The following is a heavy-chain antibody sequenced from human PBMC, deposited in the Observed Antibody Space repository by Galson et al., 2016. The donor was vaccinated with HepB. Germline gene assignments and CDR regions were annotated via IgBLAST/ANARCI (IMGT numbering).Heavy chain of an antibody. D-gene: IGHD6-19*01. J-gene: IGHJ4*02. CDR2: ISGGSSYI. CDR1: GITFRSYT. V-gene: IGHV3-21*01. CDR3: ASRHSGWDYFDY. Sequence: SLRLSCAVSGITFRSYTMNWVRQAPGKGLEWVSSISGGSSYIYYADSVKGRFTISRDNAKNSLYLQMNSLSAEGTAVYYCASRHSGWDYFDYWGQGTLVTVSS.